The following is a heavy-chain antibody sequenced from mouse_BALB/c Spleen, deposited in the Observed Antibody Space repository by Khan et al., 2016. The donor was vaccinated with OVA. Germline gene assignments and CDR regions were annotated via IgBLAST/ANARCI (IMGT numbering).Heavy chain of an antibody. CDR3: ARGYAFFAS. CDR2: VNPNTDNI. J-gene: IGHJ3*01. Sequence: EVQLQQSGPDLVKPGASVKISCKASGYSFTLYYMSWVKQSHGKSLEWIGRVNPNTDNINYNQEVKGKAIVTVDKSSNTDYMELRSLTSEDSAVYFCARGYAFFASWGQGPLVTVSA. D-gene: IGHD2-14*01. V-gene: IGHV1-26*01. CDR1: GYSFTLYY.